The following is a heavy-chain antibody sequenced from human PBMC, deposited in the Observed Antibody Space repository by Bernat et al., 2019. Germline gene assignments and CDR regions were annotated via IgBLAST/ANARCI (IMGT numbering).Heavy chain of an antibody. J-gene: IGHJ4*02. CDR3: ARDSGGWVYFDY. CDR1: GFTFSSYE. Sequence: EVQLVESGGGWVQPGGSLRLSCAASGFTFSSYEMNWVRQAPGKGLEWVSYISSSGSTIYYADSVKGRFTISRDNAKNSLYLQMNSLRAEDTAVYYCARDSGGWVYFDYWGQGTLVTVSS. CDR2: ISSSGSTI. D-gene: IGHD6-19*01. V-gene: IGHV3-48*03.